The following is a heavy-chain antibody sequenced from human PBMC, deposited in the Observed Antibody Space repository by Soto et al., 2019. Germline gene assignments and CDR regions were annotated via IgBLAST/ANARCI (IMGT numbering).Heavy chain of an antibody. D-gene: IGHD3-10*01. V-gene: IGHV1-69*13. J-gene: IGHJ5*02. Sequence: SVKVSCKASGGTFSSYAISWVRQAPGQGLEWMGGIIPIFGTANYARKFQGRVTITADESTSTAYMELSSLRSEDTAVYYCARDQFLDYYGSGSAYNWFDPWGQGTLVTVSS. CDR3: ARDQFLDYYGSGSAYNWFDP. CDR1: GGTFSSYA. CDR2: IIPIFGTA.